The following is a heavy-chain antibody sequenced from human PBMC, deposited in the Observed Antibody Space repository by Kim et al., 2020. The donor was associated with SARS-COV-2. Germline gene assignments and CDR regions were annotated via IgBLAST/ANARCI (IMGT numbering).Heavy chain of an antibody. J-gene: IGHJ4*02. D-gene: IGHD5-12*01. CDR3: STSTRRVATFGY. V-gene: IGHV4-59*01. Sequence: NYNPSLKSRVTISVDTSKNQFSLKLNSVTAADTAVYYCSTSTRRVATFGYWGQGTLVTVSS.